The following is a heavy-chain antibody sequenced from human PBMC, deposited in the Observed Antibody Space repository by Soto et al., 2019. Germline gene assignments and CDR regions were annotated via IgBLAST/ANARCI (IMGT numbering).Heavy chain of an antibody. CDR3: ARGLRFLEWLLKSAFDI. CDR2: ISAYNGNT. D-gene: IGHD3-3*01. J-gene: IGHJ3*02. CDR1: GYTFTSYG. Sequence: ASVKVSCKGSGYTFTSYGISWVRQAPGQGLEWMGWISAYNGNTNYAQKLQGRATMTTDTSTSTAYMELRSLRSDDTAVYYCARGLRFLEWLLKSAFDIWGQGTMVTVSS. V-gene: IGHV1-18*01.